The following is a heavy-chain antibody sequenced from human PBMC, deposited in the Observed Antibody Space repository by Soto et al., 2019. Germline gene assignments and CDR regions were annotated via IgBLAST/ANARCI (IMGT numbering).Heavy chain of an antibody. J-gene: IGHJ5*02. CDR2: ISPYNGNT. Sequence: ASVKVSCKASGYSFTTYDISWLRQAPGQGLEWMGRISPYNGNTNYAQNFQDRVTMTADTSSSTAYMELRGLRSDDTAIYYCATSYDSGFDPWGQGTLVTVS. D-gene: IGHD3-3*01. CDR1: GYSFTTYD. CDR3: ATSYDSGFDP. V-gene: IGHV1-18*04.